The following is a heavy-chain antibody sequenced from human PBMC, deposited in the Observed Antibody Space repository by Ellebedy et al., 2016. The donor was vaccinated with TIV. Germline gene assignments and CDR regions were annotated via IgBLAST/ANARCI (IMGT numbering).Heavy chain of an antibody. D-gene: IGHD1-1*01. V-gene: IGHV3-74*01. CDR2: ISSHESYT. CDR3: ARDIPQRPNPARFDP. Sequence: GESLKISCTASGFTFSSHWMHCVRQAPGQGLVWVARISSHESYTSYADSVKGRFTISRDNAKNTLYLQMNSLRAEDTAVYYCARDIPQRPNPARFDPWGQGTLVTVSS. CDR1: GFTFSSHW. J-gene: IGHJ5*02.